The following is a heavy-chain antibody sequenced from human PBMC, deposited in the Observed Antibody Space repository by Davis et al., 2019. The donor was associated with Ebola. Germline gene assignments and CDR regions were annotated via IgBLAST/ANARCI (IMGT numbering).Heavy chain of an antibody. V-gene: IGHV3-21*01. Sequence: PGGSLRLSCAASGFTFSSYSMNWVRQAPGKGLEWVLSISSSSSYIYYADSVKGRFTISRDNAKNSLYLQMNSLRAEDTAVYYCARDPSFELGWDYYYYGMDVWGQGTTVTVSS. CDR2: ISSSSSYI. J-gene: IGHJ6*02. D-gene: IGHD3-9*01. CDR1: GFTFSSYS. CDR3: ARDPSFELGWDYYYYGMDV.